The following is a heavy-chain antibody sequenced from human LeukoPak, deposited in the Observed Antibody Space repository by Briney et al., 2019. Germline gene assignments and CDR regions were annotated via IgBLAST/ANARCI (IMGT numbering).Heavy chain of an antibody. CDR3: ARGYLVGYYDSSGYYYYFDY. CDR1: GGSFSGYY. D-gene: IGHD3-22*01. J-gene: IGHJ4*02. CDR2: INHSGST. Sequence: SETLSLTCAVYGGSFSGYYWGWIRQPPGKGLEWIGEINHSGSTNYNPSLKSRVTISVDTSKNQFSLKLSSVTAADTAVYYCARGYLVGYYDSSGYYYYFDYWGQGTLVTVSS. V-gene: IGHV4-34*01.